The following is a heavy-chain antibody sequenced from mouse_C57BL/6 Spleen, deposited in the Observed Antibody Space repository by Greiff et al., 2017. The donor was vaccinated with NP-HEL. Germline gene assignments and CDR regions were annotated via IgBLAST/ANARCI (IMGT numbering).Heavy chain of an antibody. CDR1: GFNITNTS. CDR3: ASYYVRGYLDY. CDR2: IDPANGNT. J-gene: IGHJ2*01. D-gene: IGHD1-1*01. V-gene: IGHV14-3*01. Sequence: EVQLVESVAELVRPGASVKLSCTASGFNITNTSMHWVKQRPEQGLEWIGRIDPANGNTKYAPKFQGKATITADTSSNTAYLQLSSLTSEDTAIYYFASYYVRGYLDYWGQGTTLTVSS.